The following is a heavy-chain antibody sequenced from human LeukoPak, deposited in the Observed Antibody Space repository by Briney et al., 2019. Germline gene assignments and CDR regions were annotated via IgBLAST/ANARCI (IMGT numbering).Heavy chain of an antibody. CDR2: IITIFGTA. D-gene: IGHD6-13*01. Sequence: SVHVSCKASGGTFSSWTISWVRQAPGQGLEWMGGIITIFGTANYAQKFQGRVTITADKSTSTAYMELSSLRSEDTAVYYCARDEGSSSSWYKNFQHWGQGTLVTVSS. J-gene: IGHJ1*01. CDR1: GGTFSSWT. V-gene: IGHV1-69*06. CDR3: ARDEGSSSSWYKNFQH.